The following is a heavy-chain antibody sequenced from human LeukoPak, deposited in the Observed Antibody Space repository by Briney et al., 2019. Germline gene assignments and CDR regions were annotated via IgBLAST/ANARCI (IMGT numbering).Heavy chain of an antibody. J-gene: IGHJ6*02. CDR2: IYSSGST. CDR3: ARHFYGSGSYRAYGMDV. D-gene: IGHD3-10*01. Sequence: SETLSLTCTVSGGSINSYYWSWIRQPPGKGLEWIGYIYSSGSTNYNPSLRSRVTISVTTSKNQFSLKVSSVTAADTALYYCARHFYGSGSYRAYGMDVWGQGTTVTVSS. CDR1: GGSINSYY. V-gene: IGHV4-59*08.